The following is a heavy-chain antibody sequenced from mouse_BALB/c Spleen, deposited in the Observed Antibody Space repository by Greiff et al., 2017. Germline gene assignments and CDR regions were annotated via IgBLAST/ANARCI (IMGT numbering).Heavy chain of an antibody. CDR2: IYPANGNT. CDR3: ARGDDGRGAMDY. CDR1: GFNIKDTY. Sequence: VQLQQSGAELVKPGASVKFSCTASGFNIKDTYMHWVKQRPEQGLEWIGRIYPANGNTKYDPKFQGKATITADTSSNTAYLQLSSLTSEDTAVYYCARGDDGRGAMDYWGQGTSVTVSS. J-gene: IGHJ4*01. D-gene: IGHD2-12*01. V-gene: IGHV14-3*02.